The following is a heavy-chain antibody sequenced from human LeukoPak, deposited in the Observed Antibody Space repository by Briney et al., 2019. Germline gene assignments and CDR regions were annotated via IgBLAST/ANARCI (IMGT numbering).Heavy chain of an antibody. Sequence: PGFSVRLPYAASGFSFSSYGMHWVRQAPATGQEWVAVRWYDGSKKYYADSVKGRFTISIDNSTNTLFLQMKSLIAEATAVYGCAKEIRTMIGDLQLTDAFDIWRQATMVTVSS. J-gene: IGHJ3*02. CDR2: RWYDGSKK. V-gene: IGHV3-33*02. D-gene: IGHD3-22*01. CDR3: AKEIRTMIGDLQLTDAFDI. CDR1: GFSFSSYG.